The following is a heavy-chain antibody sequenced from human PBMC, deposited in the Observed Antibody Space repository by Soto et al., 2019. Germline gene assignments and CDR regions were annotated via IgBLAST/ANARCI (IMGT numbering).Heavy chain of an antibody. CDR2: IYWNDDK. D-gene: IGHD6-13*01. Sequence: QITLKESGPTLVKPTQTLTLTCTFSGFSLSTNGVGVGWIRQPPGKALEWLAFIYWNDDKRYSPSLKNRLTITKDTSKHQVVLTLTNMDPVDKATYYCANSLASIAAPGLNWLDHWGQGTLVTVSS. CDR3: ANSLASIAAPGLNWLDH. V-gene: IGHV2-5*01. J-gene: IGHJ5*01. CDR1: GFSLSTNGVG.